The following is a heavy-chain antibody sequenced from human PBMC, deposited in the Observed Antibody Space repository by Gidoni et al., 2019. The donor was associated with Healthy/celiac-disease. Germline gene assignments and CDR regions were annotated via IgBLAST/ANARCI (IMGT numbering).Heavy chain of an antibody. D-gene: IGHD5-18*01. Sequence: QVQLQESGPGLVKPSQTLSLPCTVSGGSIRSGGYYWTWIRQHHGKGMEWIGYIYYSGSTYYNPSLKSRVTISVDTSKNQFSLKLSSVTAADTAVYYCARGDTAMKGFVDYWGQGTLVTVSS. J-gene: IGHJ4*02. CDR2: IYYSGST. CDR3: ARGDTAMKGFVDY. CDR1: GGSIRSGGYY. V-gene: IGHV4-31*03.